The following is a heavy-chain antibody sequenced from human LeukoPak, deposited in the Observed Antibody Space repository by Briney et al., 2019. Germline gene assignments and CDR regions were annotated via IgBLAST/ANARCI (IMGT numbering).Heavy chain of an antibody. J-gene: IGHJ4*02. CDR1: GDSISSSNSY. Sequence: SETLSLTCTVSGDSISSSNSYWGWIRQPPGKGLDWIGSIYYTGSTNYNPSLKSRVTISVDTSKNQFSLKLSSVTAADTAVYYCARGRKYYYDSSGYYYAPYFDYWGQGTLVTVSS. D-gene: IGHD3-22*01. CDR2: IYYTGST. CDR3: ARGRKYYYDSSGYYYAPYFDY. V-gene: IGHV4-39*07.